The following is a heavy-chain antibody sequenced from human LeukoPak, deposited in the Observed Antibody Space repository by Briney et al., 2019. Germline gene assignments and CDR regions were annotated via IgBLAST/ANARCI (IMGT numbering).Heavy chain of an antibody. CDR1: GFTFSSYW. CDR3: AGDYSARDY. V-gene: IGHV3-7*01. D-gene: IGHD4-17*01. Sequence: QSGGSLRLSCAASGFTFSSYWMSWVRQAPGKGLEWLANIKPDGGEQHYVDSVKGRFTILRDNVRNSLYLQMNSLRAEDTAIYYCAGDYSARDYWGQGTLVTVSS. CDR2: IKPDGGEQ. J-gene: IGHJ4*02.